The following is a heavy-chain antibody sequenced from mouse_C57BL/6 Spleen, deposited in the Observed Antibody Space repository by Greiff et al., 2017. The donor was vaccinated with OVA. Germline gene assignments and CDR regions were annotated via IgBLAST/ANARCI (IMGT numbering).Heavy chain of an antibody. D-gene: IGHD1-1*01. V-gene: IGHV5-16*01. J-gene: IGHJ3*01. CDR3: ARLRGSWFAY. CDR1: GFTFSDYY. Sequence: EVKLMESEGGLVQPGSSMKLSCTASGFTFSDYYMAWVRQVPEKGLEWVANINYDGSSTYYLDSLKSRFIISRDNAKNILYLQMSSLKSEDTATYYCARLRGSWFAYWGQGTLVTVSA. CDR2: INYDGSST.